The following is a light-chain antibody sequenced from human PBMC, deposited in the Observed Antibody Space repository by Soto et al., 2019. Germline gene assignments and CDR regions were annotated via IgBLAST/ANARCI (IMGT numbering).Light chain of an antibody. CDR1: SSNIGINP. V-gene: IGLV1-44*01. CDR2: SNN. Sequence: QSVLTQPSASGTPGQRVTISCSGSSSNIGINPVNWYQQVPGTAPKLLIYSNNQRPSGVPDRVSGSKSGTSASLAISGLQSEDEADYYRATWAASLTGSVFGTGRKVPVL. CDR3: ATWAASLTGSV. J-gene: IGLJ1*01.